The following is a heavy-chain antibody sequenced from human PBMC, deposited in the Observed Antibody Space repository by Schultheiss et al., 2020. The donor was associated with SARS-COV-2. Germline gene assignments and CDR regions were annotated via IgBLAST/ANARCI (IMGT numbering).Heavy chain of an antibody. V-gene: IGHV4-39*01. CDR2: IYYSGST. Sequence: SETLSLTCTVSGGSISSYYWGWIRQPPGKGLEWIGSIYYSGSTYYNPSLKSRVTISVDTSKNQFSLKLSSVTAADTAVYYCARLRGKVSYGGYSYGTFDYWGQGTLVTVSS. J-gene: IGHJ4*02. CDR3: ARLRGKVSYGGYSYGTFDY. CDR1: GGSISSYY. D-gene: IGHD5-18*01.